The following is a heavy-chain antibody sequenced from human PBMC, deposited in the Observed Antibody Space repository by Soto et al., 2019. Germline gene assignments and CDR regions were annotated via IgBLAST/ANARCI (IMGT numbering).Heavy chain of an antibody. Sequence: GGSLRISCAASGFTFSIYAMSWVRHAPGKGLEWVSAISGSGGSTYYADSVKGRFTISRDNSKNTLYLQMNSLRAEDTAVYYCAKGMVVAATVSYYFDYWGQGTLVTVSS. CDR1: GFTFSIYA. J-gene: IGHJ4*02. CDR3: AKGMVVAATVSYYFDY. D-gene: IGHD2-15*01. CDR2: ISGSGGST. V-gene: IGHV3-23*01.